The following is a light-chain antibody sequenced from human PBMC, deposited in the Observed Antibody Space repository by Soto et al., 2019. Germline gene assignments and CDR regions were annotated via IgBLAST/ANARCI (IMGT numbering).Light chain of an antibody. CDR3: QLYASLMRA. CDR1: QSIXNW. Sequence: QMNQCRSGVPAAVKDRVTITCLASQSIXNWFAWYQKKSGTAPKLLXYDASTLGSGVPSRLSGSGSGTEVTLTISSLKPEEFSSEYCQLYASLMRACGGGTKVDI. J-gene: IGKJ4*02. CDR2: DAS. V-gene: IGKV1-5*01.